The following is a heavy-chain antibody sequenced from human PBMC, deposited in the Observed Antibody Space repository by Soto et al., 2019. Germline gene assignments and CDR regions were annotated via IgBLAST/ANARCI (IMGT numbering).Heavy chain of an antibody. D-gene: IGHD3-3*01. CDR2: INPSGGST. CDR1: GYTFTSYY. J-gene: IGHJ3*02. Sequence: ASVKVSCKASGYTFTSYYMHWVRQAPGQGLEWMGIINPSGGSTSYAQKFQGRVTMTRDTSTSAVYMELSSLRSEDTAVYYCARDRRATYYDFWSGYFFGAFDIWGQGIMVSVSS. V-gene: IGHV1-46*03. CDR3: ARDRRATYYDFWSGYFFGAFDI.